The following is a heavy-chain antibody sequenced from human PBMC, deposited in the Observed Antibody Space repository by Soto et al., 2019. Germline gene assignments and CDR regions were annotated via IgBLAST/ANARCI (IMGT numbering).Heavy chain of an antibody. CDR2: IYYSGST. CDR1: GGSISSSSYY. CDR3: ARWGSTYYDILTGYAFDY. D-gene: IGHD3-9*01. Sequence: PSETLSLTCTVSGGSISSSSYYWGWIRQPPGKGLEWIGSIYYSGSTYYNPSLKSRVTISVDTSKNHFSLKLSSVTAADTAVYYCARWGSTYYDILTGYAFDYWGQGTLVTVSS. V-gene: IGHV4-39*01. J-gene: IGHJ4*02.